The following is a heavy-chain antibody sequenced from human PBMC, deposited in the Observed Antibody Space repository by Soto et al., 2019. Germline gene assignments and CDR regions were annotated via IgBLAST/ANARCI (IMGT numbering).Heavy chain of an antibody. CDR2: IYYSGNT. Sequence: PSETLSLTCSVSGGSINSGSNYWTWVRQHPGKGLEWIGYIYYSGNTYYSPSLESRLTISVDTSKNQFSLKLTSVTAADTAVYYCAREGGSYDSGGYLIRGAFDIWGQGTMVTVSS. V-gene: IGHV4-31*03. D-gene: IGHD3-22*01. J-gene: IGHJ3*02. CDR3: AREGGSYDSGGYLIRGAFDI. CDR1: GGSINSGSNY.